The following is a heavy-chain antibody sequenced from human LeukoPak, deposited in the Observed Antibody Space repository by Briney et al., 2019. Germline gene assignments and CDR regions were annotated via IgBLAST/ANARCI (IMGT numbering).Heavy chain of an antibody. V-gene: IGHV3-23*01. Sequence: GGSLRLSCAASGFTFSSYGMNWVRQAPGKGLEWVSSIFPSSDEIHYADSVKGRFTISRDNSRSTLSLQMDSLRAEDTAMYYCARRAGDYSHPYDYWGQGTLVTVSS. CDR3: ARRAGDYSHPYDY. D-gene: IGHD3-22*01. CDR1: GFTFSSYG. CDR2: IFPSSDEI. J-gene: IGHJ4*02.